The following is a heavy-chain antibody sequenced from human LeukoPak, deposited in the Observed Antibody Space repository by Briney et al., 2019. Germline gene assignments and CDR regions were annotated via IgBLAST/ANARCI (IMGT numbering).Heavy chain of an antibody. D-gene: IGHD3-16*01. J-gene: IGHJ4*02. CDR1: GFTFSNHG. V-gene: IGHV3-23*01. CDR2: ISPSGDIT. CDR3: ARVQYDYVWDLDHADY. Sequence: PGGSLRLSCAASGFTFSNHGMNWVRQAPGKGLEWVSGISPSGDITYYADSVKGRFTISRDNAKNSLYLQMNSLRAEDTAVYYCARVQYDYVWDLDHADYWGQGTLVTVSS.